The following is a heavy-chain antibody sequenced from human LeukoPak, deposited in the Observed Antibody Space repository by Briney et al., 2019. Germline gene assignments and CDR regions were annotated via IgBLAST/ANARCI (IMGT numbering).Heavy chain of an antibody. CDR3: ARHRDGYFTNFDN. J-gene: IGHJ4*02. CDR1: GGSISSSNYY. D-gene: IGHD3-22*01. Sequence: SETLSLTCTVSGGSISSSNYYWGWVRQPPGKGLEWIGSLSYGGSPYHNPSLKSRLTISVDTSKNQFSLKLRSVAAADTAVYYCARHRDGYFTNFDNWGQGTLVTASS. CDR2: LSYGGSP. V-gene: IGHV4-39*01.